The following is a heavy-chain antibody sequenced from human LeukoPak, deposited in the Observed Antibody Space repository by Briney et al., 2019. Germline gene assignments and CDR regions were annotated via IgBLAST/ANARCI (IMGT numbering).Heavy chain of an antibody. D-gene: IGHD3-3*01. CDR1: GYSFTSYW. CDR3: ARHSAKNYDFWSHSKYYFYQLDV. CDR2: IYPGDSET. Sequence: GESLKISCKGSGYSFTSYWIGWVRQMPGKGLEWMGIIYPGDSETRYSPSFLGQVTISVDRSISTAYLQWSSLQASDTALYYCARHSAKNYDFWSHSKYYFYQLDVWGEGTTVTVSS. J-gene: IGHJ6*03. V-gene: IGHV5-51*01.